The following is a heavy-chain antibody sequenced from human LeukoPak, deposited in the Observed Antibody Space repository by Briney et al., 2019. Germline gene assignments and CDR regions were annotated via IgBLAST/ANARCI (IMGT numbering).Heavy chain of an antibody. Sequence: GGSLRLSCAASGFTFDDYAMHWVRQAPGKGLEWVSGISWNSGSIGYADSVKGRFTISRDNAKNSLYLQMNSLRAEDTAVYYCARDGRYYYDSSGDDAFDIWGQGTMVTVSS. CDR3: ARDGRYYYDSSGDDAFDI. D-gene: IGHD3-22*01. CDR1: GFTFDDYA. J-gene: IGHJ3*02. V-gene: IGHV3-9*01. CDR2: ISWNSGSI.